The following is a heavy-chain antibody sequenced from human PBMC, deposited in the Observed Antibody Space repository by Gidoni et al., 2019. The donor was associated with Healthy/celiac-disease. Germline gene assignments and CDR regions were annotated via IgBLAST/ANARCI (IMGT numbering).Heavy chain of an antibody. CDR3: AREQDDYYDSSGYPRPYYYYGMDV. CDR1: GDSVSSNSAA. D-gene: IGHD3-22*01. Sequence: QVQLQQSGPGLVKPSQTLSLTCAISGDSVSSNSAAWNWIRQSPSRGLEWLGRTYYRSKWYNDYAVSVKSRITINPDTSKNQFSLQLNSVTPEDTAVYYCAREQDDYYDSSGYPRPYYYYGMDVWGQGTTVTVSS. J-gene: IGHJ6*02. CDR2: TYYRSKWYN. V-gene: IGHV6-1*01.